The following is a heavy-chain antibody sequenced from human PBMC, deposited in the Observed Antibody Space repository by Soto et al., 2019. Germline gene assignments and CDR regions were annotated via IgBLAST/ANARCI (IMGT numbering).Heavy chain of an antibody. CDR1: GGTFSIYT. Sequence: SVKVSCKASGGTFSIYTISWVRQAPGQGLEWMGRIIPILGIANYAQKFQGRVTMTANNSMSTAYMELSSLRSEDTAVYYCARAIRKKDIVVVVAATSGVYYYYMDVWGKGTTVTVSS. J-gene: IGHJ6*03. CDR3: ARAIRKKDIVVVVAATSGVYYYYMDV. D-gene: IGHD2-15*01. V-gene: IGHV1-69*02. CDR2: IIPILGIA.